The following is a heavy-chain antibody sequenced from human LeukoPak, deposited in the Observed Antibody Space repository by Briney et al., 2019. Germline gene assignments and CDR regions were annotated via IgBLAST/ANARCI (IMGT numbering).Heavy chain of an antibody. V-gene: IGHV3-74*01. J-gene: IGHJ4*02. Sequence: QAGGCLRLACAASGFTFSTYWMRWVRQAPGKGRGCVRSINGDGSSTTHADPVKRRFTIYRENDKNTMYLQMKSLSAEDTAVYYCARAPRFNSYFDYWGQRTLVTVSS. CDR3: ARAPRFNSYFDY. CDR1: GFTFSTYW. CDR2: INGDGSST. D-gene: IGHD2/OR15-2a*01.